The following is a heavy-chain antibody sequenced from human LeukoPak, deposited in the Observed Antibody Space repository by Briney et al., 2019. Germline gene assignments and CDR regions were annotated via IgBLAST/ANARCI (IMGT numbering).Heavy chain of an antibody. CDR2: ISGSGETT. J-gene: IGHJ4*02. CDR1: GFTFRNHA. Sequence: GGSLRLSCAASGFTFRNHAMNWVRQAPGKGLEWVSVISGSGETTYYADSVKGRFTISRDNSQNTLYLQMSSQRGEDTALYYCAKDRGMVGASVRASDYWGQGTLVTVSS. D-gene: IGHD1-26*01. CDR3: AKDRGMVGASVRASDY. V-gene: IGHV3-23*01.